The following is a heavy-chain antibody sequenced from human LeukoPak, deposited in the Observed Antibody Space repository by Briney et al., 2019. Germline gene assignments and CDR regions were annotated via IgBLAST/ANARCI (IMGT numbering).Heavy chain of an antibody. J-gene: IGHJ5*02. CDR2: INYSGTT. V-gene: IGHV4-39*01. CDR3: ARVVVAATNWFDP. D-gene: IGHD2-15*01. Sequence: KPSETLSLTCSVSGDSISSSPEYWGWIRQPPGKGLEYIGGINYSGTTYYDPSLKGRVTISVDTSKNQFSLKVTSMTAADSAVYYCARVVVAATNWFDPWGQGTLVTVSS. CDR1: GDSISSSPEY.